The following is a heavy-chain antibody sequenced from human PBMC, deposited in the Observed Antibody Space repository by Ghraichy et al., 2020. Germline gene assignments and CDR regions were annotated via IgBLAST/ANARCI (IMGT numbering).Heavy chain of an antibody. D-gene: IGHD3/OR15-3a*01. Sequence: ETLSLTCTVSGDSLSSSSYYWGWIRQPPGKGLEWIGSIYYSGSTYYNPSLKSRVTISVDTSKNQFSLKLSSVTAADTAVYYCARRFGTALDYWGQGTLVTVSS. CDR2: IYYSGST. CDR3: ARRFGTALDY. CDR1: GDSLSSSSYY. V-gene: IGHV4-39*01. J-gene: IGHJ4*02.